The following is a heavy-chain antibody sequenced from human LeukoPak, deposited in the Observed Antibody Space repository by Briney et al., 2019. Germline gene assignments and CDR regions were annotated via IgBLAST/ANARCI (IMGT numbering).Heavy chain of an antibody. J-gene: IGHJ4*02. CDR2: INHSGST. CDR3: ARGQNSPPSIFGPQGFYYFDY. V-gene: IGHV4-34*01. D-gene: IGHD3-3*01. CDR1: GGSFSGYY. Sequence: PSETLSLTCAVYGGSFSGYYWSWIRQPPGKGLEWIGEINHSGSTNYNPSLKSRVTISVDTSKNQFSLKLSSVTAADTAVYYCARGQNSPPSIFGPQGFYYFDYWGQGTLVTVSS.